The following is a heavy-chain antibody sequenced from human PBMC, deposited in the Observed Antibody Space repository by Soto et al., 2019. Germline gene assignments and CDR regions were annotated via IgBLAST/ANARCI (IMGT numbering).Heavy chain of an antibody. V-gene: IGHV1-24*01. CDR2: FDPEDGET. Sequence: VKDSCKVSGYTLTELSMHWLRHAPGKGLEWMGGFDPEDGETIYAQKFQGRVTMTEDTSTDTAYMELSSLRSEDTAVYYCATVSYYGSGTTYFDYWGQGTLVTVSS. J-gene: IGHJ4*02. CDR3: ATVSYYGSGTTYFDY. CDR1: GYTLTELS. D-gene: IGHD3-10*01.